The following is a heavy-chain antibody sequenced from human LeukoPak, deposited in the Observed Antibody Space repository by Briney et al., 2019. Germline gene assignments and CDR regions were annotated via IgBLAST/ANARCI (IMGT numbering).Heavy chain of an antibody. D-gene: IGHD4-17*01. CDR2: IYHSGST. CDR3: ARVMTTGPHRHWYFDL. CDR1: GGSISSGGYY. J-gene: IGHJ2*01. Sequence: PSETLSLTCTVSGGSISSGGYYWSWIRQHPGKGLEWIGYIYHSGSTYYNPSLRSRVTISVDTSKNQFSLKLSSVIAADTAVYYCARVMTTGPHRHWYFDLWGRGTLVTVSS. V-gene: IGHV4-31*03.